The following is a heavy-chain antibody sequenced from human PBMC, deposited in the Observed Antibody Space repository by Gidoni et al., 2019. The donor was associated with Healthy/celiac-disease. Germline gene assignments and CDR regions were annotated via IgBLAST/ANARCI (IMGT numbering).Heavy chain of an antibody. CDR1: GFPFRSYA. D-gene: IGHD5-12*01. V-gene: IGHV3-30-3*01. Sequence: QVQLVESRGGVVHPGRSLRLSCAASGFPFRSYAMHWVRQAPGKGLEWVAVISYDGSNKYYADSVKGRFTISRDNSKNTLYLQMNSLRAEDTAVYYCARAPSRGYDLDYWGQGTLVTVSS. J-gene: IGHJ4*02. CDR2: ISYDGSNK. CDR3: ARAPSRGYDLDY.